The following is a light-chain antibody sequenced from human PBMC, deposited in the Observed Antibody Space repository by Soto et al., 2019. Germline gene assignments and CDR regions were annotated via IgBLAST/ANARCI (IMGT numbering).Light chain of an antibody. CDR3: QQYGSSPFT. V-gene: IGKV3-20*01. J-gene: IGKJ3*01. Sequence: EIVLTQSPGTLSFSQGERATLSCRASQRVSNNYLAWYQQKPGQAPRLLIFGASFRATGIPARFSGSGSGTDFTLTISRLELEDFAVYYCQQYGSSPFTFGPGTKVDIK. CDR1: QRVSNNY. CDR2: GAS.